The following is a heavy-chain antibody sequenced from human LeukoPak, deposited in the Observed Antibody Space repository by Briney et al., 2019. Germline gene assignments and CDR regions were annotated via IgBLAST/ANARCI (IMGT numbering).Heavy chain of an antibody. CDR3: ARGRRIVVVLGATRAHRDYYMDV. V-gene: IGHV4-39*07. CDR1: GGSISSSSYY. CDR2: IYYSGST. D-gene: IGHD2-15*01. J-gene: IGHJ6*03. Sequence: SETLSLTCNVSGGSISSSSYYWGWIRQPPGKGLEWIGSIYYSGSTYYNSSLKSRVTISLDTSKNQFSLKLSSVTAADTAVYYCARGRRIVVVLGATRAHRDYYMDVWGKGTTVTVSS.